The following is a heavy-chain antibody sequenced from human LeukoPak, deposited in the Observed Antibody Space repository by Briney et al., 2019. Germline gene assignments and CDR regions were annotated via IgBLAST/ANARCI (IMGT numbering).Heavy chain of an antibody. Sequence: PGGSLRLSCAASGFTFSSYAMSWVRQAPGKGPEWVSGISGSDGTTHYADSVKGRFTISRDNSKNTPSLQMHSLRAEDAAVYYCAKRLWSTSGAYSPFDYWGQGTLVTVFS. CDR3: AKRLWSTSGAYSPFDY. J-gene: IGHJ4*02. D-gene: IGHD3-10*01. CDR2: ISGSDGTT. CDR1: GFTFSSYA. V-gene: IGHV3-23*01.